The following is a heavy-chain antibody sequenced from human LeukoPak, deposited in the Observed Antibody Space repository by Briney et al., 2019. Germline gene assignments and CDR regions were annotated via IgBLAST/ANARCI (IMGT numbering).Heavy chain of an antibody. CDR3: ARRLGYCSGGSCYPTNNWFDP. D-gene: IGHD2-15*01. CDR1: GGSISSGSYY. CDR2: IYTSGST. V-gene: IGHV4-61*02. J-gene: IGHJ5*02. Sequence: SETLSLTCTVSGGSISSGSYYWSWTRQPAGKGLEWIGRIYTSGSTNYNPSLKSRVTISVDTSKNQFSLRLSSVTAADTAVYYCARRLGYCSGGSCYPTNNWFDPWGQGTLVTVSS.